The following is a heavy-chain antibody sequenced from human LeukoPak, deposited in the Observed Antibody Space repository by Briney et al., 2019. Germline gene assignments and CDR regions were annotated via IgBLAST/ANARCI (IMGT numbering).Heavy chain of an antibody. CDR1: GGSITTYY. Sequence: PSETLSLTCTVSGGSITTYYWSWIRQAPGKGLEWLGYTYYSGSTDYKPSLKSRVTISVDTSKNQFSLRLSSVTAADTAVYYCATTYCSSTSCYYYMDVWGKGTTVTVSS. D-gene: IGHD2-2*01. J-gene: IGHJ6*03. CDR2: TYYSGST. V-gene: IGHV4-59*12. CDR3: ATTYCSSTSCYYYMDV.